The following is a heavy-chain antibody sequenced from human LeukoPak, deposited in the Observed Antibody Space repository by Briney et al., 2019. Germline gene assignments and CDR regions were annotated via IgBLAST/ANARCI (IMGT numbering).Heavy chain of an antibody. V-gene: IGHV6-1*01. CDR1: GDSVSSNSAA. CDR2: TYYKSKWYN. J-gene: IGHJ5*02. D-gene: IGHD3-22*01. CDR3: ARAGVDYYDSSGYPIYYFDP. Sequence: SQTLSLTCAISGDSVSSNSAAWNWIRQSPSRGLEWLGRTYYKSKWYNDYAVSVKSRITINPGTSKNQFSLQLNSVTPEDTAVYYCARAGVDYYDSSGYPIYYFDPWGQGTLVTVSS.